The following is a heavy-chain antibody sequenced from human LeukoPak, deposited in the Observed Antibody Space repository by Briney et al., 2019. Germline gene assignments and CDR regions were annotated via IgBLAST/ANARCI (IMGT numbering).Heavy chain of an antibody. V-gene: IGHV3-30*02. D-gene: IGHD3-10*01. CDR3: AKDEYYYGSVTSTFDF. Sequence: QPGGSLRLSCAVSGFTFNNYGMHWVRQAPGKGPEWVAFIPYDGSNKYYADSVKGRFTISRDNSKNTLYLQMNSLRAEDTAVYYCAKDEYYYGSVTSTFDFWGQGTMVTVSS. CDR2: IPYDGSNK. CDR1: GFTFNNYG. J-gene: IGHJ3*01.